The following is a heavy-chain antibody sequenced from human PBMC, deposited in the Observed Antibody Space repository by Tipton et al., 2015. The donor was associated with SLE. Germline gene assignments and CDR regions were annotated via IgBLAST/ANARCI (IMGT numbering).Heavy chain of an antibody. CDR1: GGSFSGYY. CDR2: INHSGST. D-gene: IGHD6-19*01. J-gene: IGHJ4*02. V-gene: IGHV4-34*01. CDR3: ARALSSGWYQAIAY. Sequence: GLVKPSETLSLTCAVYGGSFSGYYWSWIRQPPGKGLEWIGEINHSGSTNYNPSLKSRVTISVDTSKNQFSLKLSPVTAADTAVYYCARALSSGWYQAIAYWGQGTLVTVSS.